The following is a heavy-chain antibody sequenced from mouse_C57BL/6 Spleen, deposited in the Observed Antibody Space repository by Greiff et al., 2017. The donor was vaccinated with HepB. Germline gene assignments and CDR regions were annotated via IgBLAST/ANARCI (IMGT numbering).Heavy chain of an antibody. V-gene: IGHV5-17*01. J-gene: IGHJ4*01. Sequence: EVKLVESGGGLVKPGGSLKLSCAASGFTFSDYGMHWVRQAPEKGLEWVAYLSSGSSTIYYADTVKGRFTISRDNAKNTLFLQMTSLRSEDTAMYYCARKDYGPYAMDYWGQGTAVTVSS. D-gene: IGHD1-2*01. CDR1: GFTFSDYG. CDR3: ARKDYGPYAMDY. CDR2: LSSGSSTI.